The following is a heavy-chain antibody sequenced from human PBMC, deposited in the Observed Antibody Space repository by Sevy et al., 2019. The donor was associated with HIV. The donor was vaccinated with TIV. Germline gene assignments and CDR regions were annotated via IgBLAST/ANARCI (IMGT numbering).Heavy chain of an antibody. CDR1: GLILRDRA. Sequence: GGSLGLSCTASGLILRDRAMHWVRQTPGKGLEWVSGMTMYSGSEDYADFVKGRFTISRDNAKNSLNLQMDSLTLEDTALYYCVIEIESGGANFWGQGTLVTVSS. CDR3: VIEIESGGANF. V-gene: IGHV3-9*01. J-gene: IGHJ1*01. D-gene: IGHD2-21*01. CDR2: MTMYSGSE.